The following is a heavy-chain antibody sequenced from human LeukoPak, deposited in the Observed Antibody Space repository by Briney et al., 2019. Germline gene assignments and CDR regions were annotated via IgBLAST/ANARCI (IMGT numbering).Heavy chain of an antibody. Sequence: PGGSLRLSCAASGFTFSSHSMNWVRQAPGKGLEWISYISSSSTIIHYADSVKGRFTISRDNAKNTLYLQMNSLRAEDTAVYYCSRDSLSSCGGDCYSGLDVWGQGTTVTVSS. V-gene: IGHV3-48*04. CDR3: SRDSLSSCGGDCYSGLDV. D-gene: IGHD2-21*02. CDR1: GFTFSSHS. J-gene: IGHJ6*02. CDR2: ISSSSTII.